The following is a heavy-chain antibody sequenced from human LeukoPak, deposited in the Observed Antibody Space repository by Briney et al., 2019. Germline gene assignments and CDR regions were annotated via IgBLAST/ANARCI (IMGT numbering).Heavy chain of an antibody. CDR3: ARRSFRRYCSGDCQIDY. D-gene: IGHD2-21*02. CDR1: GGSISSSSYY. J-gene: IGHJ4*02. CDR2: IYYSGST. Sequence: SETLSLTCTVSGGSISSSSYYWGWIRQPPGKGLEWIGSIYYSGSTYYNPSLKSRVTISVDTSKNQFSLKLSSVTAADTAVYYCARRSFRRYCSGDCQIDYWGQGTLVTVSS. V-gene: IGHV4-39*01.